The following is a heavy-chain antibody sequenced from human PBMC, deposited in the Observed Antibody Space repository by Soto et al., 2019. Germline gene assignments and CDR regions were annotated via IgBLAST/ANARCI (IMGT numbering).Heavy chain of an antibody. J-gene: IGHJ4*02. D-gene: IGHD1-1*01. CDR2: VSPDSGNA. CDR1: GYTFTDYD. V-gene: IGHV1-8*01. Sequence: GASLKVSCKTSGYTFTDYDINWIRQAPGQGLEWMGWVSPDSGNAGYAPQFQGRVSMTSDTSISTVYMELSSLRAEDTAVYFCEVTTGYWGQGPVVTVS. CDR3: EVTTGY.